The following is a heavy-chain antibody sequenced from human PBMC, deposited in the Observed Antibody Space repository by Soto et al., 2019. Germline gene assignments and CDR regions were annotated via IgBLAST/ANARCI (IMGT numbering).Heavy chain of an antibody. CDR2: IYWDDDK. J-gene: IGHJ4*02. V-gene: IGHV2-5*02. Sequence: QITLKESGPTLVKPTQTLTLTCTFSGFSLSSTRMAVGWIRQPPGKALEWLALIYWDDDKRYSPFLKSRLTITKDTPKNQGVFTMLNMVPVDTARYYCAHILVAGLGYYFDYWGQGTLVTVSS. D-gene: IGHD6-19*01. CDR3: AHILVAGLGYYFDY. CDR1: GFSLSSTRMA.